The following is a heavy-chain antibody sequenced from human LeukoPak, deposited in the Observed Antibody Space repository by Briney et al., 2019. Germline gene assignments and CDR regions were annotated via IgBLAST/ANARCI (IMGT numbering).Heavy chain of an antibody. CDR1: GFTFTSYN. J-gene: IGHJ6*03. CDR3: ARDPYSGNYGAYYYYYMDV. CDR2: ITTSSSYI. D-gene: IGHD1-26*01. V-gene: IGHV3-21*06. Sequence: GGSLRLSCAASGFTFTSYNMNWVRQAPGKGLEWVSSITTSSSYIYYADSVKGRFTISRDNAKNSLYLQMDSLRVEDTAVYYCARDPYSGNYGAYYYYYMDVWGKGTTVTISS.